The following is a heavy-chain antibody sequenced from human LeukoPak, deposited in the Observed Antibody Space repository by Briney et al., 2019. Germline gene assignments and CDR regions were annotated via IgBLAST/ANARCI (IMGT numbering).Heavy chain of an antibody. D-gene: IGHD3-22*01. CDR2: IYHSGST. Sequence: SETLSLTCAVSGYSIISGYYSGGIRQPPGKGLEWIGGIYHSGSTYYNPSLKSRVTISVDTSKNQFSLKLSSVTAADTAVYYCASSFNYYDSSGYYYDYWGQGTLVTVSS. J-gene: IGHJ4*02. CDR1: GYSIISGYY. CDR3: ASSFNYYDSSGYYYDY. V-gene: IGHV4-38-2*01.